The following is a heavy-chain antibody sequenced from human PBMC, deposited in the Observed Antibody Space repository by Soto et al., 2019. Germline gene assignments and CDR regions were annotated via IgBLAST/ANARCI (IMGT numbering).Heavy chain of an antibody. CDR2: INPSDDYT. D-gene: IGHD1-1*01. Sequence: GASVTVCCKASGYIFTNFYMHWVRQATGQGLEWMGLINPSDDYTDYAQKFQGRVTVTTDTSTNTVYMDLSSLRPEDTAVYYCARGGAPRTSGTTSNHWGQGTLVTVSS. CDR1: GYIFTNFY. CDR3: ARGGAPRTSGTTSNH. V-gene: IGHV1-46*03. J-gene: IGHJ5*02.